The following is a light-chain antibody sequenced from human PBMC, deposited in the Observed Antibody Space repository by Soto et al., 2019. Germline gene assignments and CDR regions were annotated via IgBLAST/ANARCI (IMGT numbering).Light chain of an antibody. CDR2: GAS. Sequence: DIQMTQSPSSLSASVGDRVTITCRTSEKIRGHLNWYQQKPGKAPKILIWGASNLQDGVPSRFSGSGSGTDFTLTISSLQYEDFATYFCQQSRTFGQGTKVEIK. V-gene: IGKV1-39*01. CDR3: QQSRT. CDR1: EKIRGH. J-gene: IGKJ1*01.